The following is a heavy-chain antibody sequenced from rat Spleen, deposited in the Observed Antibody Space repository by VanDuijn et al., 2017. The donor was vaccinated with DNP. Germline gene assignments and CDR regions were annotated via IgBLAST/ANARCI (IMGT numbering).Heavy chain of an antibody. CDR3: ARWGYNSGDWFAY. CDR2: ISYSGST. Sequence: EVQLQESGPGLVKPSQSLSLTCSVTGYSITTNHWGWVRKFPGNKMEWIGHISYSGSTGYNPSLKSRISITRDTSKNHFFLQLNSVTTEDTATYYCARWGYNSGDWFAYWGQGTLVTVSS. D-gene: IGHD4-3*01. CDR1: GYSITTNH. J-gene: IGHJ3*01. V-gene: IGHV3-1*01.